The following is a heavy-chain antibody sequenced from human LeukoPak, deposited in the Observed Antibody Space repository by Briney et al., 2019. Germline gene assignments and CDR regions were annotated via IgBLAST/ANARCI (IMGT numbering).Heavy chain of an antibody. J-gene: IGHJ5*02. D-gene: IGHD3-16*01. CDR2: IQPDGSEG. CDR1: GFTFSSKW. CDR3: ASQSFAKFDP. V-gene: IGHV3-7*01. Sequence: QSGGSLRLSCAASGFTFSSKWMSWVRQAPGKGLEWVGNIQPDGSEGYPVDSVKGRFTISRDNARNSLFLQMNSLRVEDTAVYYCASQSFAKFDPWGQGTLVIVSS.